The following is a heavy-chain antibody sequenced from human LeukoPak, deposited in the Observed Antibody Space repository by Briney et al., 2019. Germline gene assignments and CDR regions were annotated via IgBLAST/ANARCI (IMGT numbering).Heavy chain of an antibody. D-gene: IGHD6-13*01. CDR3: AKAHDSSSWAFDY. CDR2: ISGSGGST. CDR1: GFTFRSYA. J-gene: IGHJ4*02. Sequence: GGSPRLSCAASGFTFRSYAMSWVRQAPGKGLEWVSTISGSGGSTYYADSVKGRFTISRDNSKNTLYLQMNSLRAEDTAVYYCAKAHDSSSWAFDYWGQGTLVTVSS. V-gene: IGHV3-23*01.